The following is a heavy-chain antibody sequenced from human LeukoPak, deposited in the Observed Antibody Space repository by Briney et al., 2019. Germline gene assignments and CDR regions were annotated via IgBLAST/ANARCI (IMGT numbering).Heavy chain of an antibody. CDR1: GGTFSSYA. D-gene: IGHD3-10*01. Sequence: AASVKVSCNASGGTFSSYAISWVRQAPGQALEWMGGIIPIFGTANYAQKFQGRVTITADESTSTAYMELSSLRSEDTAVYYCARDHGWFGELPPRYFDYWGQGTLVTVSS. CDR2: IIPIFGTA. V-gene: IGHV1-69*13. CDR3: ARDHGWFGELPPRYFDY. J-gene: IGHJ4*02.